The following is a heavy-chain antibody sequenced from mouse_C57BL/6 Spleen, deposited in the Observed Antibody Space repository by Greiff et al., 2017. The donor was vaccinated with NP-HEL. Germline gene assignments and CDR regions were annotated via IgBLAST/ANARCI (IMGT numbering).Heavy chain of an antibody. CDR2: TNPTNGRT. CDR1: GYTFTSYW. V-gene: IGHV1S81*02. CDR3: SRIKKIVATYFAY. Sequence: QVQLQQSGAELVKAGASVKMSCKASGYTFTSYWMHWVKQRLGQGLEWFAETNPTNGRTYYNEKFKSKATLTVDKSSSTAYMLLSSPKCEDSAVYYCSRIKKIVATYFAYWGPGPPLTVSS. D-gene: IGHD1-1*01. J-gene: IGHJ2*01.